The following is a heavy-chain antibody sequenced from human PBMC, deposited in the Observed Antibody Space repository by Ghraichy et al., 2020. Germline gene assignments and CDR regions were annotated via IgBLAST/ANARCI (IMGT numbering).Heavy chain of an antibody. CDR1: GFSLTTSKMR. V-gene: IGHV2-70*04. J-gene: IGHJ3*01. CDR2: LDWDDDK. CDR3: AGWSEDKWAAFTV. D-gene: IGHD2-8*01. Sequence: SGPTLVKPTQTLTLTCTLSGFSLTTSKMRLSWVRQPPGKALEWLGRLDWDDDKFYSPSLKNRLTISKDTSANRVVLQMTNMDTVDTGTYYCAGWSEDKWAAFTVWGQGTTVFVSS.